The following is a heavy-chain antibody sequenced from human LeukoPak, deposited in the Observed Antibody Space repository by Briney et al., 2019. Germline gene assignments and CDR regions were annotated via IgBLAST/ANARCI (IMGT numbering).Heavy chain of an antibody. D-gene: IGHD3-10*01. CDR3: ARDRHLLWFGELLNSFDY. J-gene: IGHJ4*02. CDR1: GYTFTGYY. Sequence: ASVTVSCKASGYTFTGYYMHWVRQAPGQGLEWMGWINPNSGGTNYAQKFQGRVTMTRDTSISTAYMELSRLRSDDTAVYYCARDRHLLWFGELLNSFDYWGQGTLVTVSS. CDR2: INPNSGGT. V-gene: IGHV1-2*02.